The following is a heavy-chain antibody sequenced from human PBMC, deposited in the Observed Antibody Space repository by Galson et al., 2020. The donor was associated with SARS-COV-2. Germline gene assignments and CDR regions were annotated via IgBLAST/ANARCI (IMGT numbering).Heavy chain of an antibody. V-gene: IGHV5-51*01. CDR1: GYSFTNYW. Sequence: GESLKISCEVSGYSFTNYWIGWVRQMPGKGLEYMGVIYPGDSDTRYSPSFQGQVTISADKSINTAYLQWSSLKASDTAIYYCASGGPHASSGYDFNYWGQGTLVTVSS. CDR3: ASGGPHASSGYDFNY. J-gene: IGHJ4*02. CDR2: IYPGDSDT. D-gene: IGHD3-22*01.